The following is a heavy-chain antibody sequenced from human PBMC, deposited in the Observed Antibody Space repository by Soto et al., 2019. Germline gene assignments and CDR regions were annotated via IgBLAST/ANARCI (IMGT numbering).Heavy chain of an antibody. CDR3: ARRRIQLWLRAGWDNWFDP. J-gene: IGHJ5*02. Sequence: QVQLQQWGAGLLKPSETLSRTCAVYGGSFSGYYWSWIRQPPGKGLEWIGEINHSGSTNYNPSLRSRVTISVDTSKNQFSLKLSSVTAADTAVYYCARRRIQLWLRAGWDNWFDPWGQGTLVTVSS. D-gene: IGHD5-18*01. CDR2: INHSGST. V-gene: IGHV4-34*01. CDR1: GGSFSGYY.